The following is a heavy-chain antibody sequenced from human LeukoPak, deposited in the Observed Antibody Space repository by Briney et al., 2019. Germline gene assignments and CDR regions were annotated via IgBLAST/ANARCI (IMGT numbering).Heavy chain of an antibody. D-gene: IGHD3-10*01. CDR2: MNPNSGNT. CDR3: ARDYYYGSGSYYMGAFDI. Sequence: ASVKVSCKASGYTFTSYDINWVRQATGQGLEWMGWMNPNSGNTGYAQKFQGRVTMTRDTSISTAYMELSRLRSDDTAVYYCARDYYYGSGSYYMGAFDIWGQGTMVTVSS. J-gene: IGHJ3*02. CDR1: GYTFTSYD. V-gene: IGHV1-8*01.